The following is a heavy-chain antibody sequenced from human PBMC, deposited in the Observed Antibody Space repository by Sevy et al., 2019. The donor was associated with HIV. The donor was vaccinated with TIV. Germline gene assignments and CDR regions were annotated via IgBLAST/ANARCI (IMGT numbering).Heavy chain of an antibody. D-gene: IGHD5-12*01. CDR3: VRLDGYNLEAYCFDY. Sequence: GGSLRLSCAASGFTFSSYWMSWVRQAPGKGLEWVANIKQDGSEKYYVDSVKGRFTISRDNAKNSLYLQMNSLRAEDTAVYYCVRLDGYNLEAYCFDYWGQGTLVTVSS. CDR2: IKQDGSEK. V-gene: IGHV3-7*01. J-gene: IGHJ4*02. CDR1: GFTFSSYW.